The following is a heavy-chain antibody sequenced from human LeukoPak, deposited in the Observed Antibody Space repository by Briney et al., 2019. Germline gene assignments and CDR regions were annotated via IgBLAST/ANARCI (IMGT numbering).Heavy chain of an antibody. V-gene: IGHV1-69*13. CDR2: IIPIFGTA. CDR1: GGTFSSYA. CDR3: ARGSYYYGSGSYLGFDY. D-gene: IGHD3-10*01. Sequence: ASVKVSCKASGGTFSSYAISWVRQAPGQGLEWMGGIIPIFGTANYAQKFQGRVTITADESTSTAYMELSSLRSEDTAVYYCARGSYYYGSGSYLGFDYWGQGTLVTVSS. J-gene: IGHJ4*02.